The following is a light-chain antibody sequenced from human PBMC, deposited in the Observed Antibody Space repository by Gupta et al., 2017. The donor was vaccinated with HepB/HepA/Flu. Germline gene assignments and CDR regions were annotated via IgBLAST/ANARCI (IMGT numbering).Light chain of an antibody. CDR3: QQYYTTWT. V-gene: IGKV4-1*01. CDR1: QSVLYSSNNNNY. J-gene: IGKJ1*01. Sequence: DIVMTQSPDSLAGSLGERATINCKSSQSVLYSSNNNNYLAWYQQKPGQPPKLLIYWASTRESGVPDRFSGSGSGTDFTLTISSLQAEDVAVYYCQQYYTTWTFGQGTKVEIK. CDR2: WAS.